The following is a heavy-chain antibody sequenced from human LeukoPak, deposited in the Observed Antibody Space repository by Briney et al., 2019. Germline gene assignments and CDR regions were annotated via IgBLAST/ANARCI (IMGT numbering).Heavy chain of an antibody. D-gene: IGHD4-17*01. J-gene: IGHJ5*02. CDR3: ARDLSDDYGDNNWFDP. CDR2: ISSSGSTI. Sequence: PGGSLRLSCAASGFTFSDYYMSWIRQAPGKGLEWVSYISSSGSTIYYADSVKGRFTISRDNAKNSLYLQMNSLRAEDTAVYYCARDLSDDYGDNNWFDPWGQGTLVTVSS. CDR1: GFTFSDYY. V-gene: IGHV3-11*04.